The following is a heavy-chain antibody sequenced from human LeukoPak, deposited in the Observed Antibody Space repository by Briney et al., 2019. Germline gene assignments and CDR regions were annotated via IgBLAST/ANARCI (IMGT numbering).Heavy chain of an antibody. CDR3: AKRRGIAAAGTSFDY. Sequence: QSGGTLRLSCAASGFTFSSYGMSWVRQAPGKGLEWVSAISGSGGSTYYADSVKGRFTISRDNTKNTLYLQMNSLRAEDTAVYYCAKRRGIAAAGTSFDYWGQGTLVTVSS. CDR2: ISGSGGST. J-gene: IGHJ4*02. D-gene: IGHD6-13*01. CDR1: GFTFSSYG. V-gene: IGHV3-23*01.